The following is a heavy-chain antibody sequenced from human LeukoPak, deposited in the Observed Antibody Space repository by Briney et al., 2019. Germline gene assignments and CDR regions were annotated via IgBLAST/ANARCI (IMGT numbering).Heavy chain of an antibody. CDR2: ISGSGGST. J-gene: IGHJ6*02. Sequence: GGSLRLSCEASGFTFSNSAMSWVRQAPGKGREGVSAISGSGGSTYYADSVKGRFTISRDNSKNTLYLQMNSLRAEDTAVYYCAKGDGYSYEKYGMDVWGQGTTVTVSS. V-gene: IGHV3-23*01. D-gene: IGHD5-18*01. CDR3: AKGDGYSYEKYGMDV. CDR1: GFTFSNSA.